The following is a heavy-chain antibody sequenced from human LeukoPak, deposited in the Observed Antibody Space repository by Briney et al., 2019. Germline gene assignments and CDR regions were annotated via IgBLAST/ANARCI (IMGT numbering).Heavy chain of an antibody. CDR3: ARGRLLIPDDY. J-gene: IGHJ4*02. CDR2: ISAYNGNT. V-gene: IGHV1-18*01. CDR1: GGTFSSYA. D-gene: IGHD3-22*01. Sequence: ASVKVSCKASGGTFSSYAISWVRQAPGQGLEWMGWISAYNGNTNYAQKLQGRVTMTTDTSTSTAYMELRSLRSDDTAVYYCARGRLLIPDDYWGQGTLVTVSS.